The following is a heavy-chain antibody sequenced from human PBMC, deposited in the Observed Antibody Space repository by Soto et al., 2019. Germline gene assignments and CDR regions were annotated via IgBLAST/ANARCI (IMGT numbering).Heavy chain of an antibody. Sequence: PGGSLRLSCAASGFTFSSYAMSWVRQAPGKGLEWVSAISGSGGSTYYADSVKGRFTISRDNSKNTLYLQMNSLRAEDTAVYYCAKGFVVIWFGELLEMGDAFDIWGQGTMVTVSS. J-gene: IGHJ3*02. CDR3: AKGFVVIWFGELLEMGDAFDI. V-gene: IGHV3-23*01. CDR1: GFTFSSYA. CDR2: ISGSGGST. D-gene: IGHD3-10*01.